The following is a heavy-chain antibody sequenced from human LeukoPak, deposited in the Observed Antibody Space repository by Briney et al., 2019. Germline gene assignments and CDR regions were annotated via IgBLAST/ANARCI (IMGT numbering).Heavy chain of an antibody. CDR2: INPNSGGT. D-gene: IGHD3-10*01. CDR1: GYTFTGYY. Sequence: ASVKVSCKASGYTFTGYYTHWVRQAPGQGLEWMGWINPNSGGTNYAQKFQGRVTMTRDTSISTAYMELSRLRSDDTAVYYCARRITMVRGDFDYWGQGTLVTVSS. V-gene: IGHV1-2*02. CDR3: ARRITMVRGDFDY. J-gene: IGHJ4*02.